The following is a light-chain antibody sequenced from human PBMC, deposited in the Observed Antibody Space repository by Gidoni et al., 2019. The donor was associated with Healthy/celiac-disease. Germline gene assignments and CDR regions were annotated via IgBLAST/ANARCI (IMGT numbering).Light chain of an antibody. CDR3: QQSYSTPFT. CDR2: AAS. V-gene: IGKV1-39*01. Sequence: DINMTQSPSSLSASVGDRVTITCRASQSISSYLNWYQQKPGKAPKLLIYAASSLQSGVPSRFSGSGSGTDFTLTISSLQPEDFATYYCQQSYSTPFTFGPGTKVDIK. CDR1: QSISSY. J-gene: IGKJ3*01.